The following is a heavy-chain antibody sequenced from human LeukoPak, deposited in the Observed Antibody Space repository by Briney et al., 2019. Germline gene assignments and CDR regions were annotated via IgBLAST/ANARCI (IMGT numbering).Heavy chain of an antibody. CDR2: ISSSSSYI. CDR1: GFTFSSYS. V-gene: IGHV3-21*01. J-gene: IGHJ4*02. D-gene: IGHD6-13*01. CDR3: ARDFGSSWPGGFDY. Sequence: GGSLRLSCAASGFTFSSYSMNWVRQAPGKGLEWVSSISSSSSYIYYADSVKGRFTISRDNAKNSLYLQTNSLRAEDTAVYYCARDFGSSWPGGFDYWGQGTLVTVSS.